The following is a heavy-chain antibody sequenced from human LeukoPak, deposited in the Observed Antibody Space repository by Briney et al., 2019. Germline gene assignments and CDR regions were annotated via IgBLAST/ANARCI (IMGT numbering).Heavy chain of an antibody. J-gene: IGHJ4*02. V-gene: IGHV3-53*01. CDR2: IYSDNT. CDR1: GFTVSSNS. CDR3: ANSRTTTVVTTPFDY. Sequence: PGGSLRLSCTVSGFTVSSNSMSWVRQAPGKGLEWVSFIYSDNTHYSNSGKGRVTISKDNSKNTLYLQMNSLRAEDTAVYYCANSRTTTVVTTPFDYWGQGTLVTVSS. D-gene: IGHD4-23*01.